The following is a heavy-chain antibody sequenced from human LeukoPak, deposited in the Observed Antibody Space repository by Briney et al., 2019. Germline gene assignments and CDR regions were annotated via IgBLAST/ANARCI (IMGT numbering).Heavy chain of an antibody. J-gene: IGHJ4*02. V-gene: IGHV1-69*01. D-gene: IGHD1-26*01. Sequence: SVKVSCKASRGTFSSYAISWVRQATGQGLEWMGGIIPIFGTANYAQKFQGRVTITADESTSTAYMELSSLRSEDTSVYYCARAGDRIVGATYWGFDYWGQGTLVIVSS. CDR2: IIPIFGTA. CDR3: ARAGDRIVGATYWGFDY. CDR1: RGTFSSYA.